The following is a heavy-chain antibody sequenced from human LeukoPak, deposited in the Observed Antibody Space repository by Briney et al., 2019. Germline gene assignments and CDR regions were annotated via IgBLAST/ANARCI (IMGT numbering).Heavy chain of an antibody. CDR3: ARGPPIAARRAHFDY. Sequence: PSETLSLTCAVYGGSFSGYYWSWIRQPPGKGLEWIGEINHSGSTNYNPSLKSRVTISVDTSKNQFSLKLSSVTAADTALYYCARGPPIAARRAHFDYWGQGTLVTVSS. J-gene: IGHJ4*02. CDR2: INHSGST. V-gene: IGHV4-34*01. D-gene: IGHD6-6*01. CDR1: GGSFSGYY.